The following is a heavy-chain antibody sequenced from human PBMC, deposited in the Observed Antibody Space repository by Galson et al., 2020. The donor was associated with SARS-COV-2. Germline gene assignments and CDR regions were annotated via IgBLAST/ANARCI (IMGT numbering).Heavy chain of an antibody. CDR3: SRDQGYGIIVSFVDPFDH. D-gene: IGHD2-21*01. J-gene: IGHJ4*02. Sequence: ASETLSLTCTVSGGSISTNNCFWGWIRQPPGKGLEWIGSIYYGGTTYYNPSLKSRLTISMDTSKNQFSLKLSSVTAADTAMYYCSRDQGYGIIVSFVDPFDHWGQGTLVTVSS. CDR2: IYYGGTT. CDR1: GGSISTNNCF. V-gene: IGHV4-39*07.